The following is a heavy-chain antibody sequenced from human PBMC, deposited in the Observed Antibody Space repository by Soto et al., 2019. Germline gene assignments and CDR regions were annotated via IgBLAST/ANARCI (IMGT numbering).Heavy chain of an antibody. Sequence: QVQLVQSGAEVKKPGSSVKVSCKASGGTFSSYTISWVRQAPGQGLEWMGRIIPILGIANYAQKFQGRVTITADKSTSTAYMELSSLRSEDTAVYYCAREMETVGGWYFDLWGRGTLVTVSS. CDR3: AREMETVGGWYFDL. CDR1: GGTFSSYT. V-gene: IGHV1-69*08. CDR2: IIPILGIA. D-gene: IGHD1-1*01. J-gene: IGHJ2*01.